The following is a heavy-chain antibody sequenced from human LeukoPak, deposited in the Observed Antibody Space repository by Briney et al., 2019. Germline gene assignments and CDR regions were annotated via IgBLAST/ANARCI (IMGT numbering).Heavy chain of an antibody. CDR2: MNPNSGNT. D-gene: IGHD6-19*01. CDR1: GYTFTSYD. J-gene: IGHJ2*01. Sequence: ASVKVSCKASGYTFTSYDINWVRQATGQGLEWMGWMNPNSGNTGYAQKFQGRVTMTRNTSISTAYMELSSLRSDDTAVYYCARRGQWLVYWYFDLWGRGTLVTVSS. CDR3: ARRGQWLVYWYFDL. V-gene: IGHV1-8*02.